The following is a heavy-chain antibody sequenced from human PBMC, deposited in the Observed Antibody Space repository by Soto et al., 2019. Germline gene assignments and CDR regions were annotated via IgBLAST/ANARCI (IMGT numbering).Heavy chain of an antibody. D-gene: IGHD3-9*01. CDR3: ARDEGRYFDWLLHY. V-gene: IGHV3-33*01. Sequence: QVQLVESGGGVVQPGRSLRLSCAASGFTFSSYGMHWVRQAPGKGLEWVAVIWYDGSNKYYADSVKGRFTISRDNSKNTLYLQMNSLRAEDTDVYYCARDEGRYFDWLLHYWGQGTLVPVSS. CDR1: GFTFSSYG. J-gene: IGHJ4*02. CDR2: IWYDGSNK.